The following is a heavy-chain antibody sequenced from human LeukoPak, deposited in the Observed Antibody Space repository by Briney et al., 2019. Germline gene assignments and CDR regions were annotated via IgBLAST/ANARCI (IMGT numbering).Heavy chain of an antibody. J-gene: IGHJ5*02. CDR1: GVTFSGYS. Sequence: GGSLRLSCAASGVTFSGYSMNWVRQAPGKGLEWVATIKPDGSAQYYVDSVKGRFTISRDNAKNSLFLQINSLRAEDTAVYYCANGGTYSSGPWGQGTLVTVSS. V-gene: IGHV3-7*01. CDR2: IKPDGSAQ. D-gene: IGHD3-22*01. CDR3: ANGGTYSSGP.